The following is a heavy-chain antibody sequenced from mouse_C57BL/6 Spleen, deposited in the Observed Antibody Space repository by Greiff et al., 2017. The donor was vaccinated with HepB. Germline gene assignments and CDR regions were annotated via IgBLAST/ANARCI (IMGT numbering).Heavy chain of an antibody. Sequence: QVQLKQSGPGLVAPSQSLSITCTVSGFSLTSYAISWVRQPPGKGLEWLGVIWTGGGTNYNSALKSRLSISKDNSKSQVFLKRNSLQTDETARYYCARSYYGNYVSYYAMDYWGKGTSVTVAS. V-gene: IGHV2-9-1*01. CDR3: ARSYYGNYVSYYAMDY. J-gene: IGHJ4*01. D-gene: IGHD2-1*01. CDR1: GFSLTSYA. CDR2: IWTGGGT.